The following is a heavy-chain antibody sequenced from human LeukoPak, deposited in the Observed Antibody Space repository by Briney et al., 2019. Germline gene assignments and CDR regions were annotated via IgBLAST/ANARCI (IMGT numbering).Heavy chain of an antibody. J-gene: IGHJ4*02. CDR1: GGSFSGYY. D-gene: IGHD2-15*01. Sequence: PSETLSLTCAVYGGSFSGYYWSWIRQPPGKGLEWIGEINHSGSTNYNPSLKSRVTISVDTSKNQFSLKLSSVTAADTAAYYCARSGPVDCSGGSCYEGYWGRGTLVTVSS. CDR3: ARSGPVDCSGGSCYEGY. CDR2: INHSGST. V-gene: IGHV4-34*01.